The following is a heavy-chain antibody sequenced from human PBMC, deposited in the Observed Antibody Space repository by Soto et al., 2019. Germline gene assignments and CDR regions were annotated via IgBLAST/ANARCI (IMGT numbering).Heavy chain of an antibody. CDR2: INHSGST. V-gene: IGHV4-34*01. Sequence: SETLSLTCAVYGGSFSGYYWSWIRQPPGKGLEWIGEINHSGSTNYNPSLKSRVTISVDTSKNQFSLKLSSVTAADTAVYYCARGGPRYYYDSSGYYRWFDPWGQGTLVTVSS. D-gene: IGHD3-22*01. CDR3: ARGGPRYYYDSSGYYRWFDP. CDR1: GGSFSGYY. J-gene: IGHJ5*02.